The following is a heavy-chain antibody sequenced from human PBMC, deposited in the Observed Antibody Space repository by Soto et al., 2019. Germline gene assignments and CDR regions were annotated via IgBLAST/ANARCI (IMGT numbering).Heavy chain of an antibody. CDR2: ISYAGTNK. Sequence: QVQLVESGGGVVQPGRSLRLSCAASGFSFSISPMHWVRQAPGKGPEWVARISYAGTNKFYADSVKGRFTISRDNSKRKLYLQVDSLRTEDAAVYDCARDPKTSGGQHWAFNYFDSWGQGTLVTVSS. J-gene: IGHJ4*02. CDR3: ARDPKTSGGQHWAFNYFDS. CDR1: GFSFSISP. V-gene: IGHV3-30-3*01. D-gene: IGHD7-27*01.